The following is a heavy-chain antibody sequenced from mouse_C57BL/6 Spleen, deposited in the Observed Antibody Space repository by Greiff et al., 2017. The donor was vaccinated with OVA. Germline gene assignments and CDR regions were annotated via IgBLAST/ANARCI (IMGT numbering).Heavy chain of an antibody. Sequence: EVKLVESGEGLVKPGGSLKLSCAASGFTFSSYAMSWVRQTPEKRLEWVAYISSGGDYIYYADTVKGRFTISRDNARNTLYLQMSSLKSEDTAMYYCTREGYYGSSDYWGQGTTLTVSS. D-gene: IGHD1-1*01. V-gene: IGHV5-9-1*02. CDR2: ISSGGDYI. J-gene: IGHJ2*01. CDR1: GFTFSSYA. CDR3: TREGYYGSSDY.